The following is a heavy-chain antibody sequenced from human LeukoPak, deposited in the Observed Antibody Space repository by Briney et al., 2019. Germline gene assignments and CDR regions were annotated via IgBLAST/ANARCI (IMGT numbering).Heavy chain of an antibody. J-gene: IGHJ4*02. CDR2: ISAYNGDT. D-gene: IGHD6-13*01. CDR3: ARDRLLDSSRVFDY. Sequence: ASVKASCKASGYTFTSYDINWVRQAPGQGLEWLGWISAYNGDTNSAQKLQGRVTMTTDTSTSTAYMDLRSLTSDDTAVYYCARDRLLDSSRVFDYWGQGTLVTVSS. CDR1: GYTFTSYD. V-gene: IGHV1-18*01.